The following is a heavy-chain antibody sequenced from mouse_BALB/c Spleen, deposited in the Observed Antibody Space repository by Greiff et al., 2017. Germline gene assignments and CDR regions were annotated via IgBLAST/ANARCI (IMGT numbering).Heavy chain of an antibody. J-gene: IGHJ4*01. CDR1: GYTFTSYW. CDR2: IYPGDGDT. V-gene: IGHV1-87*01. D-gene: IGHD2-3*01. Sequence: VKVVESGAELARPGASVKLSCKASGYTFTSYWMQWVKQRPGQGLEWIGAIYPGDGDTRYTQKFKGKATLTADKSSSTAYMQLSSLASEDSAVYYCARGGWLLRGYYAMDYWGQGTSVTVSS. CDR3: ARGGWLLRGYYAMDY.